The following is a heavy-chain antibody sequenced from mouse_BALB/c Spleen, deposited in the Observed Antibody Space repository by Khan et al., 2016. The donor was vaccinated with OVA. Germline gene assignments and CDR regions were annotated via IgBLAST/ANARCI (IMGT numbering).Heavy chain of an antibody. J-gene: IGHJ1*01. V-gene: IGHV3-2*02. D-gene: IGHD1-1*01. Sequence: QLVESGPGLVKPSQSLSLTCTVTGYSITSDYAWNWIRQLPGNKLEWMAYISYSGSTGYNPSLKSRVSITRDTSKNQFFLQLNSVTAEDTATYYCARRFYYGHWYFDVWGAGTPVTISS. CDR2: ISYSGST. CDR1: GYSITSDYA. CDR3: ARRFYYGHWYFDV.